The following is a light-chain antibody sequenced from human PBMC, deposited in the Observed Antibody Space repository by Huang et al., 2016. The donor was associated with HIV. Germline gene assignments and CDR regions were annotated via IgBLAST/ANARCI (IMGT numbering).Light chain of an antibody. CDR1: QDISNH. J-gene: IGKJ4*01. CDR3: QQYDNLHLS. V-gene: IGKV1-33*01. CDR2: DAS. Sequence: DIQTTQSPSSLSASVGDRVTITCQASQDISNHLNWYQQKPGKAPKLLIYDASTLETWVPSRFSGSGSGTDFTFTIASLQPEDVATYYCQQYDNLHLSFGGGTKVEIK.